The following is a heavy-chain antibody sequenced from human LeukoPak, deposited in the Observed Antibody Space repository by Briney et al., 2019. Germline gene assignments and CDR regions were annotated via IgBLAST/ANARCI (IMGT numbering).Heavy chain of an antibody. CDR2: IIPIFGTA. CDR1: GGTFSSYA. CDR3: ATAGATANYVSWFDP. J-gene: IGHJ5*02. V-gene: IGHV1-69*13. D-gene: IGHD4/OR15-4a*01. Sequence: SVKVSCKASGGTFSSYAISWVRQAPGQGLEWIGGIIPIFGTANYAQKFQGRVTITADESTSTAYMELSSLRSEDTAVYYCATAGATANYVSWFDPWGQGTLVTVSS.